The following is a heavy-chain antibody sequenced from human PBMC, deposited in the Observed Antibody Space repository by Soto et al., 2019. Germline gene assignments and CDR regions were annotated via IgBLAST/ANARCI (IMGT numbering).Heavy chain of an antibody. CDR2: INHSGST. V-gene: IGHV4-34*01. CDR1: GGSFSGYY. D-gene: IGHD2-15*01. J-gene: IGHJ3*02. CDR3: ARKVGWYPISLKDAFDI. Sequence: SETLSLTCAVYGGSFSGYYWSWIRQPPGKGLEWIGEINHSGSTSYNPSLKSRVTISVDTSKNQFSLKLSSVTAADTAVYYCARKVGWYPISLKDAFDIWGQGTMVTVSS.